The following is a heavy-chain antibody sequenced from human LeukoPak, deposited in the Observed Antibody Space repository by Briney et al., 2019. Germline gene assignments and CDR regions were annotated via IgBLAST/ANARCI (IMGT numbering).Heavy chain of an antibody. D-gene: IGHD3-10*01. V-gene: IGHV4-34*01. CDR2: INHSGST. Sequence: SETLSLTCAVYGGSFSGYYWSWIRQPPGKGLEWIGEINHSGSTNYNPSLKSRVTISVDTSKNQFSLKLSSVTAADTAGYYCARGPRLMVRGVIITYYFDYWGQGTLVTVSS. CDR1: GGSFSGYY. J-gene: IGHJ4*02. CDR3: ARGPRLMVRGVIITYYFDY.